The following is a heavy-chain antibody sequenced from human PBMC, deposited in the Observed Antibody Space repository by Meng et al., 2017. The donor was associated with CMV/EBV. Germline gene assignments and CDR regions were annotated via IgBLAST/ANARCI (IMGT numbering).Heavy chain of an antibody. CDR1: GFTFSSYA. J-gene: IGHJ6*02. D-gene: IGHD6-13*01. CDR2: ISGGGGST. V-gene: IGHV3-23*01. Sequence: GGSLRLSCAASGFTFSSYAMSWVHQAPGKGLEWVSAISGGGGSTYYADSVKGRFTISRDNSKNTLYLQMNSLRAEDTAVYYCAKTTAVDTRSYYYYGMDVWGQGTTVTVSS. CDR3: AKTTAVDTRSYYYYGMDV.